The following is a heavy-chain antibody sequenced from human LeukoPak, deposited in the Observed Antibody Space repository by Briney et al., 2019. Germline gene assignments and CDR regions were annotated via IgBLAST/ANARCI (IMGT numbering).Heavy chain of an antibody. CDR1: GFTFSDYW. CDR2: INQDGREQ. CDR3: TGGALDY. Sequence: GGSLRLSCAASGFTFSDYWMSWVRQAPGQGLEWVAKINQDGREQHFADSVKGRFTISRDNAKNSLFLQMDSLRAEDTAVYYCTGGALDYWGQGALVTVSS. J-gene: IGHJ4*02. V-gene: IGHV3-7*04.